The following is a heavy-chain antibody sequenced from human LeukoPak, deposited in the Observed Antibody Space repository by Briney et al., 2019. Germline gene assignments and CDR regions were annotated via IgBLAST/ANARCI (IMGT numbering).Heavy chain of an antibody. V-gene: IGHV4-59*01. Sequence: PSETLSLTCTVSGGSISSYYWSWIRQPPGKGLEWIGYIYYSGSTNYNPSLKSRVTISVDTSKNQFSLKLGSVTAADTAVYYCARGILTGYDYWGQGTLVTVSS. CDR2: IYYSGST. CDR1: GGSISSYY. CDR3: ARGILTGYDY. J-gene: IGHJ4*02. D-gene: IGHD3-9*01.